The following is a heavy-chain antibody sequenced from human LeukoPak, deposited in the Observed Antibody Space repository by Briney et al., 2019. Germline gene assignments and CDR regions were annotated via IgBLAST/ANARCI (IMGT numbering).Heavy chain of an antibody. D-gene: IGHD2-21*01. Sequence: GGSLSLSCAASGFTFSSYGMHWVRQAPGKGLEWVARLVYDERNDYANSVKGRFTISRDNSKNTLYLQMDNLRVDDTAVYYCARDLSAAYDFWGQGILVTVSS. CDR1: GFTFSSYG. V-gene: IGHV3-33*08. J-gene: IGHJ4*02. CDR2: LVYDERN. CDR3: ARDLSAAYDF.